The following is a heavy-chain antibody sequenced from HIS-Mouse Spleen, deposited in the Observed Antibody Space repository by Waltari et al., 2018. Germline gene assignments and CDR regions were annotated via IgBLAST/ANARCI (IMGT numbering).Heavy chain of an antibody. Sequence: QLQLQESGPGLVKPSETLSLTCTVSGGSISSSSYYWGLLRQPPGKGLEWIGSIYYSGSTYYNPSRKSRVTISVDTSKNQFSLKLSSVTAADTAVYYCAREIPYSSSWYDWYFDLWGRGTLVTVSS. D-gene: IGHD6-13*01. J-gene: IGHJ2*01. V-gene: IGHV4-39*07. CDR2: IYYSGST. CDR1: GGSISSSSYY. CDR3: AREIPYSSSWYDWYFDL.